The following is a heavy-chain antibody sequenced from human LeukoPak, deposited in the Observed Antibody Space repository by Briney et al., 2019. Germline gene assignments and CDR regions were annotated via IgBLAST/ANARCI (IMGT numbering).Heavy chain of an antibody. CDR3: ASYSGYEKIFDY. CDR2: IYYSGST. Sequence: SETLSLTCTVSGGSISSYYWSWIRQPPGKGLEWIEYIYYSGSTNYNPSLKSRVTISVDTSKNQFSLKLSSVTAADTAVYYCASYSGYEKIFDYWGQGTLVTVSS. CDR1: GGSISSYY. J-gene: IGHJ4*02. D-gene: IGHD5-12*01. V-gene: IGHV4-59*01.